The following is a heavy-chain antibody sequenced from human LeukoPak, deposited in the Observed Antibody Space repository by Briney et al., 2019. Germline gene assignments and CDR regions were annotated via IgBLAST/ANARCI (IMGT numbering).Heavy chain of an antibody. D-gene: IGHD6-19*01. J-gene: IGHJ4*02. CDR1: GGTFSSYA. CDR3: ASEAVAGTLNFDY. CDR2: IIPIFGTA. Sequence: ASVKVSCKASGGTFSSYAISWVRQAPGQGLEWMGGIIPIFGTANYAQKFQGRVTITTDESTSTVYMELSSLRSEDTAAYYCASEAVAGTLNFDYWGQGTLVTVSS. V-gene: IGHV1-69*05.